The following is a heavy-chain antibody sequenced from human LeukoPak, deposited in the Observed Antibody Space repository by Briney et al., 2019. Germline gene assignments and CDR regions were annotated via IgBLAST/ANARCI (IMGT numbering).Heavy chain of an antibody. D-gene: IGHD3-22*01. CDR2: ISAYNGNT. CDR1: GYTFTSYG. CDR3: ARAVDYYDSSGYWGAFDI. J-gene: IGHJ3*02. Sequence: ASVRVSCKASGYTFTSYGISWVRQAPGQGLEWMGWISAYNGNTNYAQKLQGRVTMTTDTSASTAYMELRSLRSDDTAVYYCARAVDYYDSSGYWGAFDIWGQGTMVTVPS. V-gene: IGHV1-18*01.